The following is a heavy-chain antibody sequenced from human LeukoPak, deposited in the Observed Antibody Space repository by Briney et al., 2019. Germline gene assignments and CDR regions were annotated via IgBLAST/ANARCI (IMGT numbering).Heavy chain of an antibody. Sequence: SVKVSCKASGGNFNNHAFSWVRQAPGQGPEWMGGIIPLFGTANYAQKFQDRVTITADASSSTVYLEMWSLRSEDTAVYFCARDRKGNNWKMNYDYMDVWGKGTTVIISS. CDR1: GGNFNNHA. D-gene: IGHD1-1*01. V-gene: IGHV1-69*13. J-gene: IGHJ6*03. CDR2: IIPLFGTA. CDR3: ARDRKGNNWKMNYDYMDV.